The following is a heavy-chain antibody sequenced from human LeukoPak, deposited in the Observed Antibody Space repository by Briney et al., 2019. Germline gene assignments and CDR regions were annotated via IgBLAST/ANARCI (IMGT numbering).Heavy chain of an antibody. J-gene: IGHJ4*02. CDR1: GYTLTELS. Sequence: GASVKVSCKVSGYTLTELSMHWVRQAPGKGLEWMGGFDPEDGETIYAQKFQGRVTMTEDTSTDPAYMDLSSLRSEDTAVYYCATDLRDGTTSWGQGTLVTVSS. V-gene: IGHV1-24*01. CDR3: ATDLRDGTTS. D-gene: IGHD5-24*01. CDR2: FDPEDGET.